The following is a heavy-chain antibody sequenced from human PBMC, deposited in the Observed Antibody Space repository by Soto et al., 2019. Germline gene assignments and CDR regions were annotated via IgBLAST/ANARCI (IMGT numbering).Heavy chain of an antibody. CDR2: IIPIFGTA. J-gene: IGHJ3*02. Sequence: SVKVSCKASGGTFSSYAISWVRQAPGQGLEWMGGIIPIFGTANYAQRFQGRVTITADESTSTAYMELSSLRSEDTAVYYCARGILRDYDSSGYYKDAFDIWGQGTMVTVSS. V-gene: IGHV1-69*13. CDR1: GGTFSSYA. D-gene: IGHD3-22*01. CDR3: ARGILRDYDSSGYYKDAFDI.